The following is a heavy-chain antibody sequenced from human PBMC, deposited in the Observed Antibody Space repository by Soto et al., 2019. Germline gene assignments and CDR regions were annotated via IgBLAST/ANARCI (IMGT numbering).Heavy chain of an antibody. D-gene: IGHD3-9*01. CDR3: AGGIVLRYFDWPDAFDI. V-gene: IGHV4-4*02. Sequence: SETLSLTCAVSGGSISSSNWWSWVRQPPGKGLEWIGEIYHSGSTYYNPSLKSRVTISVDTSKNQFSLKLSSVTAADTAVYYCAGGIVLRYFDWPDAFDIWGQGTMVTVSS. CDR1: GGSISSSNW. CDR2: IYHSGST. J-gene: IGHJ3*02.